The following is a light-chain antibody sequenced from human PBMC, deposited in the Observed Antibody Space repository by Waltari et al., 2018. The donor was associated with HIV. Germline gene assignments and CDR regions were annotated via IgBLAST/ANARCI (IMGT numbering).Light chain of an antibody. Sequence: SYGLTQPPSVSVSPGQTARITCSAETLSKHYAYWYQQKPGQAPVLVIYKDRERPSGISERFSGSSSGTIVTLTVTGVQAEDEADYYCQSTDSTGISVIFGGGTKLTVL. CDR1: TLSKHY. V-gene: IGLV3-25*03. J-gene: IGLJ2*01. CDR3: QSTDSTGISVI. CDR2: KDR.